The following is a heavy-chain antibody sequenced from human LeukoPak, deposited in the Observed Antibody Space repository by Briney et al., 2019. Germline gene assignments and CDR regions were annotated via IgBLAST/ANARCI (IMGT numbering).Heavy chain of an antibody. J-gene: IGHJ4*02. D-gene: IGHD2-8*01. CDR2: IRRSGGCK. CDR3: TKELGCYRNNYFDY. CDR1: GFXFSSYG. Sequence: PGRSLRLSCEASGFXFSSYGIHWVRQAPEKGVEWVGPIRRSGGCKYYADSVKGRFTVSRDNSNNTLYLQMNSLRAEDTAVYYCTKELGCYRNNYFDYWGQGTLVTVSS. V-gene: IGHV3-23*01.